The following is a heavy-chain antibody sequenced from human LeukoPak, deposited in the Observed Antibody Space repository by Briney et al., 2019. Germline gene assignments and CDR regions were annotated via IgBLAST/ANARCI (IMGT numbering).Heavy chain of an antibody. CDR2: ISGSGGST. CDR1: GFTFSSYA. J-gene: IGHJ6*02. D-gene: IGHD1-26*01. V-gene: IGHV3-23*01. CDR3: AKDIGEWELEGMDV. Sequence: GGSLRLSCAASGFTFSSYAMSWVRQAPGKGLEWVSAISGSGGSTYYADSVKGRFTISRDNSKNTLYLQMNSLRAEDTALYYCAKDIGEWELEGMDVWGQGTTVTVSS.